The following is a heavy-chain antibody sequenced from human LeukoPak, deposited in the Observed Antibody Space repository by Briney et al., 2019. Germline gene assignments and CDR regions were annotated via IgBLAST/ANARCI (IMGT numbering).Heavy chain of an antibody. V-gene: IGHV3-23*01. D-gene: IGHD1-26*01. CDR1: GFTFSSYA. Sequence: GGSLRLSCAASGFTFSSYAMSWVRQAPGQGLEWVSAISGSGGSTYYADSVKGRFTISRDNAKNTLYLQMNSLRAEDTAVYYCARDGAGVDYWGQGTLVTVSS. CDR2: ISGSGGST. J-gene: IGHJ4*02. CDR3: ARDGAGVDY.